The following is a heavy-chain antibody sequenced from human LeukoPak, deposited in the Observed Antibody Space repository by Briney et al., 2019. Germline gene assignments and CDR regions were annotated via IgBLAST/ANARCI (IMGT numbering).Heavy chain of an antibody. CDR2: FSGSGGST. CDR1: GFTFSSFA. D-gene: IGHD4-23*01. Sequence: GGSLRLSCAASGFTFSSFAMSWVRQAPGKGLEWVSTFSGSGGSTYYADSVKGRFSISRDNSKNTLYPQMNSLRAEDTAVYYCARGPRGHGGYWGQGTLVTVSS. CDR3: ARGPRGHGGY. J-gene: IGHJ4*02. V-gene: IGHV3-23*01.